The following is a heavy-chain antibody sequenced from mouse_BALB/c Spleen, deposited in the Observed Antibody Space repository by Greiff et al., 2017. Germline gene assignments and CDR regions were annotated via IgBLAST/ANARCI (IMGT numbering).Heavy chain of an antibody. CDR3: ARHGYYGSSYYFDY. Sequence: DVKLVESGGDLVKPGGSLKLSCAASGFTFSSYGMSWVRQTPDKRLEWVATISSGGGSTYYPDTVKGRFTISRDNAKNTLYLQMSSLKSEDTAMYYCARHGYYGSSYYFDYWGQGTTLTVSS. J-gene: IGHJ2*01. CDR2: ISSGGGST. V-gene: IGHV5-6*02. D-gene: IGHD1-1*01. CDR1: GFTFSSYG.